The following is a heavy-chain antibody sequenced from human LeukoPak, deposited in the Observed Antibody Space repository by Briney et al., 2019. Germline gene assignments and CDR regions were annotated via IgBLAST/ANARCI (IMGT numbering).Heavy chain of an antibody. V-gene: IGHV3-30-3*01. CDR3: ARANRPFHTSGWYKDY. Sequence: GRSLRLSCAASGFTFSSYAMHWDRQAPGKGLEWVALISYDGSGQYYTESVKGRFTISRDNSKNTLYLQVNSLRVEDTAVYYCARANRPFHTSGWYKDYWGQGTLVTVSS. CDR2: ISYDGSGQ. J-gene: IGHJ4*02. CDR1: GFTFSSYA. D-gene: IGHD6-19*01.